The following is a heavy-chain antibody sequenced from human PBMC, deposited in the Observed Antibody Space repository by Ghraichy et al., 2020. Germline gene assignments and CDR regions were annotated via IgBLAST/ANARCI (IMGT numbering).Heavy chain of an antibody. CDR2: ISGSGGST. J-gene: IGHJ4*02. D-gene: IGHD3-22*01. CDR1: GFTFSSYA. V-gene: IGHV3-23*01. CDR3: AKDEAVITLMKNYFDY. Sequence: GGSLRLSCAASGFTFSSYAMSWVRQAPGKGLEWVSAISGSGGSTYYADSVKGRFTISRDNSKNTLYLQMNSLRAEDTAVYYCAKDEAVITLMKNYFDYWGQGTLVTVSS.